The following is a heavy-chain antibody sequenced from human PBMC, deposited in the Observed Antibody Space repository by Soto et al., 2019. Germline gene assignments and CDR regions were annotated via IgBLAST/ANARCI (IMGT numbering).Heavy chain of an antibody. J-gene: IGHJ3*02. CDR1: GGSFSGYY. CDR3: ARDQAYGVGAFDI. V-gene: IGHV4-34*01. D-gene: IGHD4-17*01. Sequence: SETLSLTCAVYGGSFSGYYWSWIRQPPGKGLEWIGEINHSGSTNYNPSLKSRVTISVDTSKNQFSLKLSSVTAADTAVYYCARDQAYGVGAFDIWGQGTMVTVSS. CDR2: INHSGST.